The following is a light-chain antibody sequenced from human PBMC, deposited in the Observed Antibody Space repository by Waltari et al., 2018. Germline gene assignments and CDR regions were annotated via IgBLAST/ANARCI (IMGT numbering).Light chain of an antibody. J-gene: IGLJ2*01. Sequence: SSDLTQSPSVSVSPGQTARITCSGDALPDKYAFWYQQKPGQAPVLVIYKDIERPSGIPERFSGSSSGTTVTLTISGVQAEDEADYYCQSADSSGSLFGGGTKLTVL. CDR3: QSADSSGSL. V-gene: IGLV3-25*03. CDR2: KDI. CDR1: ALPDKY.